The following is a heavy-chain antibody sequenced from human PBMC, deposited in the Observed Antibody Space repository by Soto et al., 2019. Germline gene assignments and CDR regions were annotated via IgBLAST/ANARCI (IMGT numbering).Heavy chain of an antibody. Sequence: SVKVSCKSSGGTFSSYAISWVRQAPGQGLEWMGGIIPIFGTANYAQKFQGRVTITADESTSTAYMELSSLRSEDTAVYYCARAASIAARLVDYWGQGTLVTVSS. CDR2: IIPIFGTA. CDR3: ARAASIAARLVDY. J-gene: IGHJ4*02. V-gene: IGHV1-69*13. D-gene: IGHD6-6*01. CDR1: GGTFSSYA.